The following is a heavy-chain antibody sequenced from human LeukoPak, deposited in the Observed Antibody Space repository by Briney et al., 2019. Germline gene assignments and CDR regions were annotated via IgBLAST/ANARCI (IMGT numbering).Heavy chain of an antibody. CDR3: AKDLYSGWNTNYYYYYMDV. CDR1: GFTFSSYA. CDR2: ISGNGVST. Sequence: GGSLRLSCAASGFTFSSYAMTWVRRAPGRGLEWVSAISGNGVSTYYADSVKGRFTISRDYSENTLYLQMNSLRAEDTAVYYCAKDLYSGWNTNYYYYYMDVWGKGTTVTVSS. V-gene: IGHV3-23*01. D-gene: IGHD6-19*01. J-gene: IGHJ6*03.